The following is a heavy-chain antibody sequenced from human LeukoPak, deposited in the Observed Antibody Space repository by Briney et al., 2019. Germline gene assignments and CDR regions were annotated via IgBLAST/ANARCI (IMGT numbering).Heavy chain of an antibody. V-gene: IGHV1-8*02. D-gene: IGHD2-2*01. Sequence: ASVKVSCKASGGTFSSYAINWVRQATGQGLEWMGWMNPNSGNTGYAQKFQGRVTMTRNTSISTAYMELSSLRSEDTAVYYCARVGCSSTSCYGDYWGQGTLVTVSS. CDR3: ARVGCSSTSCYGDY. CDR1: GGTFSSYA. CDR2: MNPNSGNT. J-gene: IGHJ4*02.